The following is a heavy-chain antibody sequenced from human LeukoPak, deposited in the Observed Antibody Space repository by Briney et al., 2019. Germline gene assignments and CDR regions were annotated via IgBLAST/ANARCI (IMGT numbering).Heavy chain of an antibody. Sequence: SETLSLTRSVSGDSIGTYYWNWFRQPPGKGPEWIGYMSYSGDTAYNPSLKSRVTVSLDTSKSQFSLKLTSVTAADTAVYYCARGSDSHAWRLGSWGQGTLVTVSS. CDR3: ARGSDSHAWRLGS. D-gene: IGHD3-22*01. J-gene: IGHJ4*02. CDR2: MSYSGDT. V-gene: IGHV4-59*01. CDR1: GDSIGTYY.